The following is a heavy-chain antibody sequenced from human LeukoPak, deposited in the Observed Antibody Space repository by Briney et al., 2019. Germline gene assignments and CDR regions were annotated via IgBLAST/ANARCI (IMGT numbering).Heavy chain of an antibody. CDR3: ARDPGSGYEEHFDY. J-gene: IGHJ4*02. Sequence: GGSLRLSCAASGFTFDDYAMHWVRQAPGKGLEWVSGISWNSGSIGYADSVKGRFTISRDNAKDSLYLQMNSLRAEDTAVYYCARDPGSGYEEHFDYWGQGTLVTVSS. CDR2: ISWNSGSI. CDR1: GFTFDDYA. V-gene: IGHV3-9*01. D-gene: IGHD5-12*01.